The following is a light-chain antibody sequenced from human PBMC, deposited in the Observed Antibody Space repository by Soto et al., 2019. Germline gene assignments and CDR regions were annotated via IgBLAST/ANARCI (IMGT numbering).Light chain of an antibody. CDR3: QQSHSTPWT. CDR1: QTISSW. J-gene: IGKJ1*01. CDR2: KAS. Sequence: DIQMTQSPFTLSGSVGDRVTITCRASQTISSWLAWYQQKPGKAPKLLIYKASTLKSGVPSRFSGSGSGTEFTLTISSLQPEDSATYYCQQSHSTPWTFGQGTKVDIK. V-gene: IGKV1-5*03.